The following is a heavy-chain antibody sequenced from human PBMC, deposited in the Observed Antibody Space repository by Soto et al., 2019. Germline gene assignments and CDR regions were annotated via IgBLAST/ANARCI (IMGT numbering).Heavy chain of an antibody. Sequence: QVQLQESGPGLVKPSQTLSLTCTVSGGSISSGDYYWSWIRQPPGKGLEWIGYIYYSGSTYYNPCPNRSVTTSVATSKNQFSVQMSSVTAADTAVYYCARDGDCSGGSCEAESFQHWGQGTLVTVSS. CDR1: GGSISSGDYY. CDR3: ARDGDCSGGSCEAESFQH. V-gene: IGHV4-30-4*01. D-gene: IGHD2-15*01. J-gene: IGHJ1*01. CDR2: IYYSGST.